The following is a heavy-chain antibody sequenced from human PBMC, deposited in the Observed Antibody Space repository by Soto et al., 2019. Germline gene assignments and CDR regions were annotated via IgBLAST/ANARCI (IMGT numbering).Heavy chain of an antibody. V-gene: IGHV5-51*01. CDR3: SRGGIAAAGGGYGMDV. CDR2: IYPVDSDT. Sequence: GESPNTSCKCSGYIFPTYLLGWVGQMPRNGLAWMGFIYPVDSDTRYSLSFQGQNTISAEKSINTASRPSSSRKPSDPAMYYCSRGGIAAAGGGYGMDVWGQGTTVTVSS. D-gene: IGHD6-13*01. CDR1: GYIFPTYL. J-gene: IGHJ6*02.